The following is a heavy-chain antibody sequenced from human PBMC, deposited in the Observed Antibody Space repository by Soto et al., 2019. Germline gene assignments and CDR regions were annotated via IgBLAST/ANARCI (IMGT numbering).Heavy chain of an antibody. CDR1: GFNFDDYT. J-gene: IGHJ4*02. CDR2: ITWQSDIV. V-gene: IGHV3-9*01. Sequence: PGGSLRLSCVVSGFNFDDYTMHWVRQVPGKGLEWVSGITWQSDIVDYAASVKGRFTISRDNAKMSLYLQMNSLRPEDTAFYYCAKDKGAYFYDTTGYLDHWGKGALVTVSS. CDR3: AKDKGAYFYDTTGYLDH. D-gene: IGHD3-22*01.